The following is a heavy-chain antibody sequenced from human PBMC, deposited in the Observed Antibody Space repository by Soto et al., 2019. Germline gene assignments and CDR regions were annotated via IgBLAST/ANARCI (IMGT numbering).Heavy chain of an antibody. Sequence: PSETLSLTCTVSGGSIRSGDYYWRWFRQFPGRGLEWIGYIYYTGSAYYNPSLKSRVTISIDTTKNQFSLRLRSVTAADTAVYYCARDPMPDYYYYGMDVWGQGTTVTVSS. D-gene: IGHD2-2*01. CDR3: ARDPMPDYYYYGMDV. CDR2: IYYTGSA. CDR1: GGSIRSGDYY. V-gene: IGHV4-30-4*01. J-gene: IGHJ6*02.